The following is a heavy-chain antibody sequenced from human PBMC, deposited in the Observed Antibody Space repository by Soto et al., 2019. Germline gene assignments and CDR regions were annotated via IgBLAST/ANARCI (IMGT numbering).Heavy chain of an antibody. CDR2: IYYSGST. CDR3: ARHSVVPAANYYYYYMDV. V-gene: IGHV4-59*08. D-gene: IGHD2-2*01. CDR1: GGSISGYY. Sequence: SETLSLTCTVSGGSISGYYWSWIRQPPGKGLEWIGYIYYSGSTNYNPSLKSRVTISVDTSKNQFSLKLSSVTAADTAVYYCARHSVVPAANYYYYYMDVSGKATTVTVSS. J-gene: IGHJ6*03.